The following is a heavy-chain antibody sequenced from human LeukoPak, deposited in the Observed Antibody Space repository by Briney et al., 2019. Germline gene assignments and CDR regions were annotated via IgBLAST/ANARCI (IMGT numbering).Heavy chain of an antibody. CDR3: ARHSIVVVIIRQFDY. V-gene: IGHV4-34*01. CDR1: GGSFSGYY. D-gene: IGHD3-22*01. J-gene: IGHJ4*02. Sequence: SETLSLTCAVYGGSFSGYYWSWIRQPPGKGLEWIREINHSGSTNYNPSLKSRVTISVDTSKNQFSLKLSSVTAADTAVYYCARHSIVVVIIRQFDYWGQGTLVTVSS. CDR2: INHSGST.